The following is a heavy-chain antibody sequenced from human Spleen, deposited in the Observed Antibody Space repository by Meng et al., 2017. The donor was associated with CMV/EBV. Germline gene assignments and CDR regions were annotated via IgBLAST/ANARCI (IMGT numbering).Heavy chain of an antibody. CDR3: ARVDCSSTSCYKSAFDI. V-gene: IGHV3-53*01. CDR1: GFTVSSNY. Sequence: GGSLRLSCAASGFTVSSNYMSWVRQAPGKGLEWVSVIYSGGSTYYADSVKGRFTISRDNSKNTLYLQMNSLRAEDTAVYYCARVDCSSTSCYKSAFDIWGQGTMVTVSS. J-gene: IGHJ3*02. CDR2: IYSGGST. D-gene: IGHD2-2*02.